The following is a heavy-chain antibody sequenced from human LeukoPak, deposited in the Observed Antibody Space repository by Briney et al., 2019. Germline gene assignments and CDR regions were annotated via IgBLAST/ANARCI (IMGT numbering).Heavy chain of an antibody. CDR2: IIPIFGTA. CDR3: ASSLGEVDWFDP. V-gene: IGHV1-69*05. D-gene: IGHD3-10*01. CDR1: GGTFSSYA. J-gene: IGHJ5*02. Sequence: SVKVSCKASGGTFSSYAISWVRQAPGQGLEWMGGIIPIFGTANYAQKFQGRVTITTDESTSTAYMELSSLRSEDTSVYYCASSLGEVDWFDPWGQGTLVTVSS.